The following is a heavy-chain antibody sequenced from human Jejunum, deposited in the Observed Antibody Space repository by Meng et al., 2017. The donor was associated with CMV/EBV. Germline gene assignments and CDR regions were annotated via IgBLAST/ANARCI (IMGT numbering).Heavy chain of an antibody. CDR3: ARDSSVTY. V-gene: IGHV1-69*08. CDR2: VIPILGTT. J-gene: IGHJ4*02. D-gene: IGHD2-21*02. CDR1: GGTFGTYP. Sequence: VSCKASGGTFGTYPVSWVRQAPGQMLEWMGRVIPILGTTNYAQKFQDRITITADKSTGTAYMELSSLRSDDTAMYYCARDSSVTYWGQGTLVTVSS.